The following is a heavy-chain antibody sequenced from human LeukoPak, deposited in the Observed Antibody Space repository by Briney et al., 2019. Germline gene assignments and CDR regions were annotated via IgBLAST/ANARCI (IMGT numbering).Heavy chain of an antibody. D-gene: IGHD3-10*01. V-gene: IGHV1-18*01. CDR3: ASKKGVLPYPGAFDI. CDR1: GYTFTSYG. Sequence: GASVKVSCKASGYTFTSYGISWVRQAPGQGLEWMGWISAYNGNTNYAQKLQGRVTMTRDTSTSTVYMELSSLRSEDTAVYYCASKKGVLPYPGAFDIWGQGTMVTVSS. CDR2: ISAYNGNT. J-gene: IGHJ3*02.